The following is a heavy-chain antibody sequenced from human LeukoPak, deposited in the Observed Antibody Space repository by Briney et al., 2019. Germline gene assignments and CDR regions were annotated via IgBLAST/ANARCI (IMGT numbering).Heavy chain of an antibody. Sequence: AGGSLRLSCAASGFTFSRDYIHWVRQAPGKGLEYVSAISSNGVKTHYTNSVKGRFTISRDNSKNTVYLQMGSLSTEDTAVYYCARDTDREQDIWGQGTTVTVSS. CDR3: ARDTDREQDI. J-gene: IGHJ6*02. CDR1: GFTFSRDY. V-gene: IGHV3-64*01. CDR2: ISSNGVKT. D-gene: IGHD4-17*01.